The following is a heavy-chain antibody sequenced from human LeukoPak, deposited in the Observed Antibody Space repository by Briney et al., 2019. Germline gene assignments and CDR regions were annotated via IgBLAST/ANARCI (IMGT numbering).Heavy chain of an antibody. CDR1: GYTFTGSY. J-gene: IGHJ6*02. Sequence: ASVKVSCKASGYTFTGSYMHWVRQAPGQGLEWMGWINPNSGGTKYAQKFQGRVTMTRDTSISTAYMELSRLRSDDTAVYYCARGGYDILTGYDHYYGMDVWGQGTTVTVSS. D-gene: IGHD3-9*01. CDR3: ARGGYDILTGYDHYYGMDV. V-gene: IGHV1-2*02. CDR2: INPNSGGT.